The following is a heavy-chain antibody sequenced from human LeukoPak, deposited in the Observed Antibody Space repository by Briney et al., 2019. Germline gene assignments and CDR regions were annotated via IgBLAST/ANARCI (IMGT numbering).Heavy chain of an antibody. CDR3: AKKGYAGSGTHSYYFDY. CDR2: IRYDGSNK. V-gene: IGHV3-30*02. J-gene: IGHJ4*02. Sequence: PGGSLRLSCAASGFTFSSYGMHWVRQAPGKGLGWVAFIRYDGSNKYYADSVKGRFTISRDNSQNTLYLQMNSLRAEDTAVYYCAKKGYAGSGTHSYYFDYWGQGALVTVSS. CDR1: GFTFSSYG. D-gene: IGHD3-10*01.